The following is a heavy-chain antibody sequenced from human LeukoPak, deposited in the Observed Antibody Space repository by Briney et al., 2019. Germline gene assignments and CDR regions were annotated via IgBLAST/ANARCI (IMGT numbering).Heavy chain of an antibody. CDR3: VTPGTTFWGGFDY. J-gene: IGHJ4*02. CDR2: ISGSGTST. CDR1: GVTFTAYA. V-gene: IGHV3-23*01. Sequence: PAGSLRLSCAVSGVTFTAYAMTWIRQAPGKGLEWVSAISGSGTSTYYADSVKGRFTISSDNSKNTLYLQVSSLRAEDTAVYYCVTPGTTFWGGFDYWGQGTLVTVSS. D-gene: IGHD2/OR15-2a*01.